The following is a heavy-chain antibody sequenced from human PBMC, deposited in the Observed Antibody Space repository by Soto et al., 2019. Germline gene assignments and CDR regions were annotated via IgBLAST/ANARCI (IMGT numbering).Heavy chain of an antibody. D-gene: IGHD6-19*01. V-gene: IGHV3-33*01. J-gene: IGHJ4*02. CDR3: ARDLVSRYSSGWPIDY. Sequence: GSLRLSCAASGFTFSSYGMHWVRQAPGKGLEWVAVIWYDGSNKYYADSVKGRFTISRDNSKNTLYLQMNSLRAEDTAVYYCARDLVSRYSSGWPIDYWGQGTLVTVSS. CDR1: GFTFSSYG. CDR2: IWYDGSNK.